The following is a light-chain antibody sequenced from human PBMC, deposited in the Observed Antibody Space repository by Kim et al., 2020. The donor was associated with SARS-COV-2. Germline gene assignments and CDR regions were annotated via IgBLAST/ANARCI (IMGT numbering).Light chain of an antibody. CDR3: AAWDDSLSVYVV. CDR1: SSNIGSNY. Sequence: QRVTISCSGLSSNIGSNYVYCYQQLPGPAPTLLIYRNNQRPSGVPDRFSGSKSGTSASLAISGLRSEDEADYYCAAWDDSLSVYVVFGGGTQLTVL. J-gene: IGLJ2*01. V-gene: IGLV1-47*01. CDR2: RNN.